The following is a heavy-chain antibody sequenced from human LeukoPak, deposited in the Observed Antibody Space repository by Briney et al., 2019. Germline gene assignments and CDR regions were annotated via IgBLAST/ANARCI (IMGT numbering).Heavy chain of an antibody. CDR3: AKDKRGGIVAAFGH. D-gene: IGHD1-26*01. CDR1: GFSFSSYA. V-gene: IGHV3-33*03. Sequence: GTSLRLSCAASGFSFSSYAMHWVRQVPGKGLEWVALIWYDGSIEYYVESVKGRFTISIDNSKNTLYLEMNRLRVEETAVYYCAKDKRGGIVAAFGHWGQGTLVTVSS. J-gene: IGHJ4*02. CDR2: IWYDGSIE.